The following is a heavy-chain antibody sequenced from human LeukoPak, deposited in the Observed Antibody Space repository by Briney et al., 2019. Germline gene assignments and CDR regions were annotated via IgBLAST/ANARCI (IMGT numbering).Heavy chain of an antibody. CDR3: ARDTYTAMPYYYYYMDV. CDR1: GDSISSSSYY. CDR2: IYYSGST. J-gene: IGHJ6*03. Sequence: SETLSLTCTVSGDSISSSSYYWGWIRQPPGKGLEWIGSIYYSGSTYYNPSLKSRVTISVDTSKNQFSLKLSSVTAADTAVYYCARDTYTAMPYYYYYMDVWGKGTTVTVSS. D-gene: IGHD5-18*01. V-gene: IGHV4-39*07.